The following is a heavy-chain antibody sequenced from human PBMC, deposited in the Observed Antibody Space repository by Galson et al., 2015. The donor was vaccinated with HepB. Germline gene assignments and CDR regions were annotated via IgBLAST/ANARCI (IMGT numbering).Heavy chain of an antibody. J-gene: IGHJ3*02. CDR3: AVTYYYDSSDYFDAFDI. Sequence: SVKVSCKASGYTFTSYAMNWVRQAPRQGVEWMGWINTNTGNPTYAQGFTGRFVFSLDTSVSTAYLQISSLKAEDTAVYYCAVTYYYDSSDYFDAFDIWGQGTMVTVSS. CDR2: INTNTGNP. CDR1: GYTFTSYA. V-gene: IGHV7-4-1*02. D-gene: IGHD3-22*01.